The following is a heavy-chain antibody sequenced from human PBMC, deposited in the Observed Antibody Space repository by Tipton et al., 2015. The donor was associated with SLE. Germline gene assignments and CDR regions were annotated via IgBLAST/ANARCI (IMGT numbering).Heavy chain of an antibody. J-gene: IGHJ6*02. CDR2: ISSSSSYI. Sequence: SLRLSCAASGFTFSSYSMNWVRQAPGKGLEWVSSISSSSSYIYYADSVKGRFTISRDNAKNSLYLQMNSLRAEDTAVYYCASGVWFGEEVMVVWGQVTTVTVSS. D-gene: IGHD3-10*01. V-gene: IGHV3-21*01. CDR1: GFTFSSYS. CDR3: ASGVWFGEEVMVV.